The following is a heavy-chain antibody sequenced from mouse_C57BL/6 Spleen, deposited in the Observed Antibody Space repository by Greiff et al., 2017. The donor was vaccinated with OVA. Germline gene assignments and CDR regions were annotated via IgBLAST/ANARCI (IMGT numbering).Heavy chain of an antibody. J-gene: IGHJ4*01. CDR3: ARDRATTTVVARDYAMDY. CDR1: GFTFSSYA. D-gene: IGHD1-1*01. V-gene: IGHV5-4*01. CDR2: ISDGGSYT. Sequence: EVMLVESGGGLVKPGGSLKLSCAASGFTFSSYAMSWVRQTPEKRLEWVATISDGGSYTYYPDNVKGRFTISRDNAKNNLYLQMSHLKSEDTAMYYCARDRATTTVVARDYAMDYWGQGTSVTVSS.